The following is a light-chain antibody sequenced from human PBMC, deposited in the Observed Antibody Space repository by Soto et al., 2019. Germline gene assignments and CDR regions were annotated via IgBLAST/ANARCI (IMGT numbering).Light chain of an antibody. Sequence: QSALTQPASVSGSPGQSITISCTGTISDIGGYNYVSWYQQHPGKAPKLMIYEVSNRPSGVSNRFSGSKSGTAASLTISRLQAEDEAAYYCSSYTTRSTQVFGGGTKLTVL. CDR3: SSYTTRSTQV. CDR1: ISDIGGYNY. V-gene: IGLV2-14*01. J-gene: IGLJ2*01. CDR2: EVS.